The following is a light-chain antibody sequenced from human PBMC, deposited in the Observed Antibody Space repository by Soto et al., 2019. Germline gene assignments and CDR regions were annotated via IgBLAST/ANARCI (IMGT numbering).Light chain of an antibody. J-gene: IGKJ2*01. CDR1: QDISNY. V-gene: IGKV1-8*01. Sequence: GDSVNITCRPSQDISNYLNWYQQKPGKAPKRLIFTTSNLQNGVPSRFSGSGSGTDFTLTISCLQSEDFATYYCHQYYSYPRTFGQGTKVDIK. CDR2: TTS. CDR3: HQYYSYPRT.